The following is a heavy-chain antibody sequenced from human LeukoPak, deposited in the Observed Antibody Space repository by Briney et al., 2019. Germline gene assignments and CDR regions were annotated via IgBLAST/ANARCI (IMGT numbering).Heavy chain of an antibody. CDR3: ARRGDYGDYSLDY. V-gene: IGHV4-59*01. J-gene: IGHJ4*02. CDR2: IYYSGST. D-gene: IGHD4-17*01. Sequence: SETLSLTCTVPGGSISSYYWSWIRQPPGKGLEWIGYIYYSGSTNYNPSLKSRVTISVDTSKNQFSLKLSSVTAADTAVYYCARRGDYGDYSLDYWGQGTLVTVSS. CDR1: GGSISSYY.